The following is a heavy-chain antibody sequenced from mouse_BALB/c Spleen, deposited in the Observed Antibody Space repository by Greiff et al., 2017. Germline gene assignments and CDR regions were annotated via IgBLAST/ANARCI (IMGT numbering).Heavy chain of an antibody. J-gene: IGHJ1*01. Sequence: VQLQQSGPELVKPGASVKMSCKASGYTFTSYVMHWVKQKPGQGLEWIGYINPYNDGTKYNKKFKGKATLTSDKSSSTAYMELSSLTSEDSAVYYCARETLYWYFDVWGAGTTVTVSS. CDR2: INPYNDGT. CDR1: GYTFTSYV. CDR3: ARETLYWYFDV. V-gene: IGHV1-14*01.